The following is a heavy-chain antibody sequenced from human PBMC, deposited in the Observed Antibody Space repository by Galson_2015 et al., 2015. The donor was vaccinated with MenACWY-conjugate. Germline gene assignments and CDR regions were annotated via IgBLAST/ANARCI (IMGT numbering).Heavy chain of an antibody. J-gene: IGHJ4*02. Sequence: KGLEWVSYISSSSSYTNYADSVKGRFTISRDNAKNSLYLQMNSLRAEDTAVYYCASYYYDSSGETLDGFDYWGQGTLVTVSS. CDR3: ASYYYDSSGETLDGFDY. V-gene: IGHV3-11*06. D-gene: IGHD3-22*01. CDR2: ISSSSSYT.